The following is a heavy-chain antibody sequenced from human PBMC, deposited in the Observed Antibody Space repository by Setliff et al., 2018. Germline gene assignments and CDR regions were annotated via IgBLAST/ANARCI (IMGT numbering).Heavy chain of an antibody. J-gene: IGHJ4*02. V-gene: IGHV1-2*02. Sequence: AASVKVSCKASGYTFTGYYMHWVRQAPGQGLEWMGWINPNSGGTNYAQKFQGRVTMTRDTSISTAYMELSRLRSDDTAVYYCARARCSGGSCPPFDYWGQGTLVTVSS. D-gene: IGHD2-15*01. CDR1: GYTFTGYY. CDR3: ARARCSGGSCPPFDY. CDR2: INPNSGGT.